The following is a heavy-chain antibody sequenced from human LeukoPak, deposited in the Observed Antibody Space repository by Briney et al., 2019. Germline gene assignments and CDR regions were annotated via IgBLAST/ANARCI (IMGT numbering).Heavy chain of an antibody. J-gene: IGHJ6*02. CDR1: GFTFSSYG. CDR3: ARDRLVPAAKRMYYYYGMDV. V-gene: IGHV3-33*01. D-gene: IGHD2-2*01. Sequence: GGSLRLSCAASGFTFSSYGMHWVRQAPGKGLEWVAVIWYDGSNKYYADSVKGRFTISRDNSKNTLYLQMNSMRAEDTAVYYCARDRLVPAAKRMYYYYGMDVWGQGTTVTVSS. CDR2: IWYDGSNK.